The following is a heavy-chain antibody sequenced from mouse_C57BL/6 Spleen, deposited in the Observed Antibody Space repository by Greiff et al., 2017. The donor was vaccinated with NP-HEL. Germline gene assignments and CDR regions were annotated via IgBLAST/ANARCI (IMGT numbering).Heavy chain of an antibody. CDR1: GFTFTDYY. CDR2: IRNKANGYTT. D-gene: IGHD4-1*01. Sequence: EVKVEESGGGLVQPGGSLSLSCAASGFTFTDYYMSWVRQPPGKALEWLGFIRNKANGYTTEYSASVKGRFTISRDNSQSILYLQMNALRAEYSATYCCAILPWDYFDYWGQGTTLTVSS. J-gene: IGHJ2*01. CDR3: AILPWDYFDY. V-gene: IGHV7-3*01.